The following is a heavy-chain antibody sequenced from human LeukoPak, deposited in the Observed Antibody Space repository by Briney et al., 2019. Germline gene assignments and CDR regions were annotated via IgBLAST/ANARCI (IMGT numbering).Heavy chain of an antibody. V-gene: IGHV3-21*01. D-gene: IGHD3-10*01. Sequence: PGGSLRLSCAASGFTLSSYSMNWVRQAPGKGLEWVSSISRSSAYIYYADSVRGRFTISRDNAKNSLYLQMNSLRAEDTAVYYCASFPPYMVRTDAFDIWGQGTMVTVSS. CDR2: ISRSSAYI. CDR1: GFTLSSYS. J-gene: IGHJ3*02. CDR3: ASFPPYMVRTDAFDI.